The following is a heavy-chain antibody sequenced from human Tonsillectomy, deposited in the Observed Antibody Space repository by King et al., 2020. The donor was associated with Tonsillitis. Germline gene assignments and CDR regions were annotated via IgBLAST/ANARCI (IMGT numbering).Heavy chain of an antibody. Sequence: EGQLVQSGGGVVQPGGSLRLSCAASGFTFDDYAMHWVRQAPGKGLEWVSLISGDGGSTDYADSVKGRFTISRDNSKNSLYLQMNSLTIEDTALYYCAKDKGSGWYYFDYWGQGTLVTVSS. CDR3: AKDKGSGWYYFDY. CDR2: ISGDGGST. J-gene: IGHJ4*02. CDR1: GFTFDDYA. D-gene: IGHD6-19*01. V-gene: IGHV3-43*02.